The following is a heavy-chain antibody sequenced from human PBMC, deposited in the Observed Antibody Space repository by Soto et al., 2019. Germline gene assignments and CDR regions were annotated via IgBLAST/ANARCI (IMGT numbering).Heavy chain of an antibody. Sequence: GGSLRLSCEASGFTFSSYSMNWVRQAPGKGLQWVSFITSSGSAIYYADSVMGRFTISRDNAKNSLHQQMNSLRAEDTAVYYRARVYTGYFQSGFAYWGHGPLVPVPS. CDR2: ITSSGSAI. V-gene: IGHV3-48*01. J-gene: IGHJ4*01. CDR3: ARVYTGYFQSGFAY. CDR1: GFTFSSYS. D-gene: IGHD5-12*01.